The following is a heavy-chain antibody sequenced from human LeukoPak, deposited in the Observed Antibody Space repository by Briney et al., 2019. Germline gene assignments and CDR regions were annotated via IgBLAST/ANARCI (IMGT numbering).Heavy chain of an antibody. CDR2: IYYTGNT. CDR1: GGSITTYY. J-gene: IGHJ4*02. CDR3: ASGSVVTALDQ. Sequence: PSETLSLTCAVSGGSITTYYWTWIRRPPGQALEWIGYIYYTGNTKHNPSLESRVTMSIDTSKNEFSLKIYSVNAADTAVYFCASGSVVTALDQWGQGTLVTVSS. V-gene: IGHV4-59*01. D-gene: IGHD2-21*02.